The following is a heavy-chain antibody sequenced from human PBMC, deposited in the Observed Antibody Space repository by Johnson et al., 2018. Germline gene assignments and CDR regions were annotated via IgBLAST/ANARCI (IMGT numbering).Heavy chain of an antibody. D-gene: IGHD6-19*01. CDR1: GFTFSSYD. CDR2: IGTPGDT. V-gene: IGHV3-13*01. CDR3: ARRGSSGWHDAFDI. Sequence: VQLVQSGGGVVQPGRSXRLSCAASGFTFSSYDMHWVRQATGKGLEWVSGIGTPGDTYYPGSVKGRFTISRENAKNSLYLQMNSLRAGDTAVYYCARRGSSGWHDAFDIWGQGTMVTVSS. J-gene: IGHJ3*02.